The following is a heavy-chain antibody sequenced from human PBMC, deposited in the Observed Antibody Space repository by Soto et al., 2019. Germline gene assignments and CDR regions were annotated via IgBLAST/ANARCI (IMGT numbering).Heavy chain of an antibody. J-gene: IGHJ4*02. V-gene: IGHV1-18*04. D-gene: IGHD6-19*01. CDR3: ARVDNIGEQWNDY. Sequence: VASVKVSSEASCYTVTDYCIDWVRQAPGQGLEWMGWLSAYNGNTNSEQKLRGRVTMTTDTSTSTVYMQLRSLRSDDTAVYYCARVDNIGEQWNDYWGQGTLVTVSS. CDR2: LSAYNGNT. CDR1: CYTVTDYC.